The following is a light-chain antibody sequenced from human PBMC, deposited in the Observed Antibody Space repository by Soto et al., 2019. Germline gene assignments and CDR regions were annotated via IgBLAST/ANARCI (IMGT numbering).Light chain of an antibody. CDR3: MQGTHWPIT. CDR2: RVS. J-gene: IGKJ5*01. Sequence: DIVMTQTPLSSPVTLGQPASISCRSNQSLVHSDGIAYFSWFQQRPGRSPRRLMYRVSNRDSGVPARFSGSGSGTDFALKISRVEAEDVGVYYCMQGTHWPITFGQGTRLEIK. V-gene: IGKV2-30*02. CDR1: QSLVHSDGIAY.